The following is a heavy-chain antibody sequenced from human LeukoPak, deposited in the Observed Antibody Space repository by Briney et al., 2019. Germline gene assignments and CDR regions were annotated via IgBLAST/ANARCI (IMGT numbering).Heavy chain of an antibody. J-gene: IGHJ3*02. D-gene: IGHD6-13*01. CDR3: ARDYLLIAAAGTGAFDI. Sequence: GGSLRLSCAASGFTFSSYAMTWVRQAPGKGLEWVSAISGGGSTYYADSVKGRFTISRDNSKNTLYLQMNSLRAEDTAVYYCARDYLLIAAAGTGAFDIWGQGTMVTVSS. CDR2: ISGGGST. V-gene: IGHV3-23*01. CDR1: GFTFSSYA.